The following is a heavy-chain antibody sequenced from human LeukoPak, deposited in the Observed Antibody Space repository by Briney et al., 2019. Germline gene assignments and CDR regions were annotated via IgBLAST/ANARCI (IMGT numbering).Heavy chain of an antibody. Sequence: GGSLRLSCAASGFTFSSYAMHWVRQAPGKGLEWVAVISYDGSNKYYADSVKGRFTISRDNSKNTLYLQMNSLRAEDTAVYYCARERIAAAGPVDYWGQGTLVTVSS. CDR1: GFTFSSYA. CDR2: ISYDGSNK. J-gene: IGHJ4*02. CDR3: ARERIAAAGPVDY. D-gene: IGHD6-13*01. V-gene: IGHV3-30-3*01.